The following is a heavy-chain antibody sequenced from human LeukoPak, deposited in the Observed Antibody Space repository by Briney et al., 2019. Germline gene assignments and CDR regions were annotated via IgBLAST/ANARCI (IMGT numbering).Heavy chain of an antibody. Sequence: SETLSLTCTVSGGSISSSSYYWGWIRQPPGKGLEWIGSIYHSGSTYYNPSLKSRVTIAVDTPKNQFSLKLSSVTAADTAVYYCARRGIAAAGYDYWGQGTLVTVSS. V-gene: IGHV4-39*01. CDR1: GGSISSSSYY. CDR3: ARRGIAAAGYDY. D-gene: IGHD6-13*01. J-gene: IGHJ4*02. CDR2: IYHSGST.